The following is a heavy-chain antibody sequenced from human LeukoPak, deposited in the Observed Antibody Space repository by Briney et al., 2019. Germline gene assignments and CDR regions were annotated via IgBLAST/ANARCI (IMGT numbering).Heavy chain of an antibody. V-gene: IGHV3-30*02. CDR1: GFTFSSYG. CDR2: IRYDGSNK. J-gene: IGHJ6*03. Sequence: GGSLRLSCAASGFTFSSYGMHWVRQAPGKGLERVAFIRYDGSNKYYADSVKGRFTISRDNSKNTLYLQMNSLRAEDTAVYYCAKVDGYQLLSNYYYYMDVWGKGTTVTVSS. D-gene: IGHD2-2*01. CDR3: AKVDGYQLLSNYYYYMDV.